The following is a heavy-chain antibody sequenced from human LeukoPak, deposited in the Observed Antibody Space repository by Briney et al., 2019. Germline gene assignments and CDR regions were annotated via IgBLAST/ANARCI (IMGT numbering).Heavy chain of an antibody. CDR1: GFIVSSNY. V-gene: IGHV3-66*04. CDR2: IYGGGRT. Sequence: PGGSLRLSCAASGFIVSSNYMSWVRQAPGKGLEWVTVIYGGGRTYYAASVKGRFTISRDNSKNTLFLQMNSLSAEDTAVYYCARHSSGWYYNGFDPWGQGTLVTVAS. J-gene: IGHJ5*02. CDR3: ARHSSGWYYNGFDP. D-gene: IGHD6-19*01.